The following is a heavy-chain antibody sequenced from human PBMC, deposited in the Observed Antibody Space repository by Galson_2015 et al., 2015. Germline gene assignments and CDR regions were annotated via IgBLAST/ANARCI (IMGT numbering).Heavy chain of an antibody. CDR1: GFTFSTYS. CDR2: ISSTGRYI. CDR3: ARIHGANYFDY. D-gene: IGHD5-18*01. V-gene: IGHV3-21*01. J-gene: IGHJ4*02. Sequence: LRLSCAASGFTFSTYSLNWVRQAPGKGLEWVSSISSTGRYIYYADSVKGRFTMSRDNAKNSLYLQVNSLRAEDTAVYYCARIHGANYFDYWGQGTLVTVSS.